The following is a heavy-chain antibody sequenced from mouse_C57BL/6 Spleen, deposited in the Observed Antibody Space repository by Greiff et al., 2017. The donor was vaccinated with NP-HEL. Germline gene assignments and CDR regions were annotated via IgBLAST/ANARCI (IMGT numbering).Heavy chain of an antibody. V-gene: IGHV1-39*01. Sequence: EVQLQQSGPELVKPGASVKISCKASGYSFTDYNMNWVKQSNGKSLEWIGVINPNYGTTSYNQKFKGKATLTVDQSSSTAYMQLNSLTSEDSAVYYCARLEYYGSSYDWYFDVWGTGTTVTVSS. D-gene: IGHD1-1*01. J-gene: IGHJ1*03. CDR3: ARLEYYGSSYDWYFDV. CDR1: GYSFTDYN. CDR2: INPNYGTT.